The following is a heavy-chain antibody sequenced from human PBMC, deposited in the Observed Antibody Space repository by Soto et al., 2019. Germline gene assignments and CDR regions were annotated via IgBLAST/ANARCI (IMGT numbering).Heavy chain of an antibody. Sequence: PGGSLRLSCTASGFTFGDYAMSWFRQAPGKGLEWVGFIRSKAYGGTTEYAASVKGRFTISRDDSKSIAYLQINSLKTEDTAVYYCTRWGDYYDSSGYYWFDPWGQGTLVTVSS. V-gene: IGHV3-49*03. D-gene: IGHD3-22*01. CDR1: GFTFGDYA. CDR3: TRWGDYYDSSGYYWFDP. J-gene: IGHJ5*02. CDR2: IRSKAYGGTT.